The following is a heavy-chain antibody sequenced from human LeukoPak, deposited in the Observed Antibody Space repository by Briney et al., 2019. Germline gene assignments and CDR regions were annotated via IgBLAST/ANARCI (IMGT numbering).Heavy chain of an antibody. J-gene: IGHJ4*02. CDR2: ISRNSSHT. D-gene: IGHD5-24*01. V-gene: IGHV3-21*01. Sequence: KSGGSLRLSCAASGFTFSSYRMNWVRQAPGKGQEWVSLISRNSSHTYNADSVKGRFTISRDNAKNSLYLEMNSLRVEDTAVYYCARTRDGYNFGPFDCWGQGTLVTVSS. CDR1: GFTFSSYR. CDR3: ARTRDGYNFGPFDC.